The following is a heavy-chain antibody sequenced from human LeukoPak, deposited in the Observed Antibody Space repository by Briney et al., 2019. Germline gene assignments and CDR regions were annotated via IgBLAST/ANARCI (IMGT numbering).Heavy chain of an antibody. Sequence: ASVKVSCKASGYTFTSYAMNWVRQAPGKGLEWMGGFDPEDGETIYAQKFQGRVTMTEDTSTDTAYMELSSLRSEDTAVYYCATVVTPFFGRDYWGQGTLVTVSS. D-gene: IGHD4-23*01. CDR2: FDPEDGET. J-gene: IGHJ4*02. CDR3: ATVVTPFFGRDY. V-gene: IGHV1-24*01. CDR1: GYTFTSYA.